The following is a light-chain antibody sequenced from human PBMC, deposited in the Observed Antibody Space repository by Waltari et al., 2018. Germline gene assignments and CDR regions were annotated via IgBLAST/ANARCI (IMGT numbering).Light chain of an antibody. V-gene: IGKV3-11*01. Sequence: EVVMTQSPATLSLSPGDRATLSCRASQSVSHSLSWYQQQPGQAPRLLIYDAITRATGIPARFSGSGSGTDFTLTIGSLEPEDAAVYFCLQRTNWPPTFGGGTTVEIK. J-gene: IGKJ4*01. CDR1: QSVSHS. CDR2: DAI. CDR3: LQRTNWPPT.